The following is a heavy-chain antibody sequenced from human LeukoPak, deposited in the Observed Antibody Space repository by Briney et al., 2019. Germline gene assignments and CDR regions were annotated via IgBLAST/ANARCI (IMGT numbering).Heavy chain of an antibody. CDR3: VRGRMPVWFGESLGGMDV. CDR2: IYTSGST. V-gene: IGHV4-4*07. J-gene: IGHJ6*02. D-gene: IGHD3-10*01. Sequence: SETLSLTCTVSGGSISSYYWSWIRQPAGKGLEWIGRIYTSGSTNYNPYLKSRVTMSVDTSKNQFSLKLSSVTAADTAVYYCVRGRMPVWFGESLGGMDVWGQGTTVTVSS. CDR1: GGSISSYY.